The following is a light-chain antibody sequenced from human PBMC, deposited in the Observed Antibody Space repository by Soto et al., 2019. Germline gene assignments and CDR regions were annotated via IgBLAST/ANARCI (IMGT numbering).Light chain of an antibody. V-gene: IGKV1-39*01. CDR3: QQIYSAPLT. CDR1: QDISNY. Sequence: DINMTQSPSSLSASVGDRVTITCRASQDISNYLQWYQQKSRHAPKLLVYAASSLHSGVPSRFSGSGSGTEFTLSISSLQPEDFTTYFCQQIYSAPLTFGGGTKVDIK. CDR2: AAS. J-gene: IGKJ4*01.